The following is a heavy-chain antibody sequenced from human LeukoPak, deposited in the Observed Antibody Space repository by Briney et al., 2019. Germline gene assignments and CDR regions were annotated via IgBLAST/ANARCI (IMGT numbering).Heavy chain of an antibody. Sequence: GASVKVSCKASGYTFTGYYMHWGRQAPGQGLEWMGWINPNSGGTNYAQKFQGRVTMTRDTSISTGYMELSRLRSDDTAVYYCARIQPRIAAAFDYWGQGTLVTVSS. D-gene: IGHD6-13*01. CDR3: ARIQPRIAAAFDY. V-gene: IGHV1-2*02. J-gene: IGHJ4*02. CDR1: GYTFTGYY. CDR2: INPNSGGT.